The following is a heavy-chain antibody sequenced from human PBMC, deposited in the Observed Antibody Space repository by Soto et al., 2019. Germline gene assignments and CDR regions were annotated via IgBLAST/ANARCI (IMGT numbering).Heavy chain of an antibody. J-gene: IGHJ6*02. CDR1: GFTFGTYA. CDR2: ISDSDGRT. Sequence: PGGSQRLSCAAAGFTFGTYAMAWIRQEPGKGLEWVSAISDSDGRTYHADSVKGRFTISRDNFKNTLYLQMNRLRAEDTAVYYCARIWGSTSGYYYYGMDVWGQGTTVTVSS. V-gene: IGHV3-23*01. D-gene: IGHD6-6*01. CDR3: ARIWGSTSGYYYYGMDV.